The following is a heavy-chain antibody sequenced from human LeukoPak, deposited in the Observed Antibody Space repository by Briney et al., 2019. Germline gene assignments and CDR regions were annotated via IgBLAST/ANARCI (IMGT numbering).Heavy chain of an antibody. D-gene: IGHD3-22*01. V-gene: IGHV4-39*02. CDR2: IYYTGKT. CDR3: ARRRYYDSTGYFE. CDR1: GDFISSSSYY. J-gene: IGHJ1*01. Sequence: PSETLSLTCTVSGDFISSSSYYWGWIRQPPGKGLEWIGDIYYTGKTYYNPSLKSRVFISIDTSKNYSSLNLNSVTAADTAVYYCARRRYYDSTGYFEWGRGSLVTVSS.